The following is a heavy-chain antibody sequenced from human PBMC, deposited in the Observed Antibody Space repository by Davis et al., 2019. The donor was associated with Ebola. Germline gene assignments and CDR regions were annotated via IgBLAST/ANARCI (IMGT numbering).Heavy chain of an antibody. CDR2: IKQDGSER. J-gene: IGHJ3*02. V-gene: IGHV3-7*01. CDR1: GFTFSSYW. D-gene: IGHD1-26*01. CDR3: ARDQGRGSYYPNDAFDI. Sequence: GESLKISCAASGFTFSSYWMSWVRQAPGRGLEWVATIKQDGSERYYVDSVNGRLTISRDNAKNSVHLQMNSLRAEDTAVYYCARDQGRGSYYPNDAFDIWGQGTMVTVSS.